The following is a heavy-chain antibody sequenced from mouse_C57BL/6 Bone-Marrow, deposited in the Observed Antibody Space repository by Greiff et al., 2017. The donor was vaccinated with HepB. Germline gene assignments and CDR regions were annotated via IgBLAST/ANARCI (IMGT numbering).Heavy chain of an antibody. V-gene: IGHV5-4*01. J-gene: IGHJ2*01. CDR3: ARNQYYFDY. Sequence: DVHLVESGGGLVKPGGSLKLSCAASGFTFSSYAMSWVRQTPEKRLEWVATISDGGSYTYYPDNVKGRFTISRDNAKNNLYLQMSHLKSEDTAMYYCARNQYYFDYWGQGTTLTVSS. CDR1: GFTFSSYA. CDR2: ISDGGSYT.